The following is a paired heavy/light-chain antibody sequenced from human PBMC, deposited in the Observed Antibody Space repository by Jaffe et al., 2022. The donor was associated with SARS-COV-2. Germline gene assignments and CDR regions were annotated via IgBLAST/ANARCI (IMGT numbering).Light chain of an antibody. CDR1: QSVSSN. CDR3: QQYNNWWT. V-gene: IGKV3-15*01. Sequence: EIVMTQSPATLSVSPGERATLSCRASQSVSSNLAWYQQKPGQAPRLLIYGASTRATGIPARFSGSGSGTEFTLTISSLQSEDFAVYYCQQYNNWWTFGQGTKVEIK. J-gene: IGKJ1*01. CDR2: GAS.
Heavy chain of an antibody. CDR3: ALLGGYCSSTSCYDYFDY. CDR2: INPSGGST. CDR1: GYTFTSYY. Sequence: QVQLVQSGAEVKKPGASVKVSCKASGYTFTSYYMHWVRQAPGQGLEWMGIINPSGGSTSYAQKFQGRVTMTRDTSTSTVYMELSSLRSEDTAVYYCALLGGYCSSTSCYDYFDYWGQGTLVTVSS. V-gene: IGHV1-46*01. D-gene: IGHD2-2*01. J-gene: IGHJ4*02.